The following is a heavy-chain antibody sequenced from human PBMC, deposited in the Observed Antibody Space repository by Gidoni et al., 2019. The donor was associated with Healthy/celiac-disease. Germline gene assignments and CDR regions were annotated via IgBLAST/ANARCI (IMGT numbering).Heavy chain of an antibody. J-gene: IGHJ4*02. V-gene: IGHV3-53*01. CDR2: IYSGGST. Sequence: EVQLVESGGGLIQPGGSLRLSCAASGFTARSNYMSWVRQAPGKGLGWVSVIYSGGSTYYADSVKGRFTISRDNSKNTLYLQMNSLRAEDTAVYYCASSRIMITFGGISLDYWGQGTLVTVSS. CDR1: GFTARSNY. D-gene: IGHD3-16*01. CDR3: ASSRIMITFGGISLDY.